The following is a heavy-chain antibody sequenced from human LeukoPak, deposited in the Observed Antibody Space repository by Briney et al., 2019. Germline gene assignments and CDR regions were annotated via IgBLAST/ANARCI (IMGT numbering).Heavy chain of an antibody. V-gene: IGHV3-23*01. Sequence: GGSLRLSCAASGFTFSSYAMGWVRQAPGKGLEWVSAISGSGGSTYYADSVKGRFTISRDNSKNTLYLQMNSLRAEDTAVYYCAKVPRAVAISRYDYWGQGTLVTVSS. CDR3: AKVPRAVAISRYDY. CDR1: GFTFSSYA. J-gene: IGHJ4*02. CDR2: ISGSGGST. D-gene: IGHD6-19*01.